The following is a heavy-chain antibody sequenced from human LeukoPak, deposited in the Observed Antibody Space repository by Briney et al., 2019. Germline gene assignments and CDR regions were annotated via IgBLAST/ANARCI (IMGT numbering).Heavy chain of an antibody. V-gene: IGHV5-51*01. CDR1: GYTSTSYW. D-gene: IGHD3-22*01. CDR2: IFPGDSDT. J-gene: IGHJ3*02. CDR3: ARQRSTAYYDSSGLPYDAFDI. Sequence: GESLKISCKGSGYTSTSYWIGWVRQMPGKGLEWMGIIFPGDSDTRYSPSFQGQVTISADRSISTAYLQWSSLKASDTAMYYCARQRSTAYYDSSGLPYDAFDIWGQGTMVTVSS.